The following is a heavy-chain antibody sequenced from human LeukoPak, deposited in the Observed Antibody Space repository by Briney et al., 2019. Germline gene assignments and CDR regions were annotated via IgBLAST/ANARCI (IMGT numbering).Heavy chain of an antibody. CDR2: IYYSGST. J-gene: IGHJ5*02. Sequence: SETLSLTCTVSGGSISSYYWSWIRQPPGKGLEWIGYIYYSGSTNYNPSLKSRVTISVDTSKNQFSLKLSPVTAADTAVYYCARDYYDFWSGYGEVNWFDPWGQGTLVTVSS. CDR1: GGSISSYY. D-gene: IGHD3-3*01. V-gene: IGHV4-59*01. CDR3: ARDYYDFWSGYGEVNWFDP.